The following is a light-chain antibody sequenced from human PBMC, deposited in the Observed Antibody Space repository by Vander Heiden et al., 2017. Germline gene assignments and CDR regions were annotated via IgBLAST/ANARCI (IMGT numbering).Light chain of an antibody. V-gene: IGKV1-8*01. Sequence: AIRMTQSPSSFSASTGDRVTITCRASQGISSYLAWYQQKPGKAPKVLIYDESNWQSGVPSRFSGSGSGTDFTLTISCLQSEDFATYYCQQYYSYPYTFGQGTKLEIK. J-gene: IGKJ2*01. CDR1: QGISSY. CDR2: DES. CDR3: QQYYSYPYT.